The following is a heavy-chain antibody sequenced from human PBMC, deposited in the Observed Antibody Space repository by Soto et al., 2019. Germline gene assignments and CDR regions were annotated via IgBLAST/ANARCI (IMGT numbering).Heavy chain of an antibody. V-gene: IGHV4-30-4*01. CDR1: GASISSGDYY. D-gene: IGHD5-12*01. CDR3: ARAWHYYYYGLDV. J-gene: IGHJ6*02. Sequence: LSLTCTVSGASISSGDYYWSWIRQSPGKGLEYIGYIYHSGTTYYNPSLKSRVIMSLDTSKNQFSLKLNSVTAADTAVYYCARAWHYYYYGLDVWGQGTLVTVSS. CDR2: IYHSGTT.